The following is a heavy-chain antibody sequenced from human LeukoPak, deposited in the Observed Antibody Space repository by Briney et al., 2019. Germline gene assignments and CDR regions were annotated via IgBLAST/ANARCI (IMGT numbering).Heavy chain of an antibody. J-gene: IGHJ4*02. V-gene: IGHV3-74*01. CDR1: SFTISTYW. CDR2: INSDGSKK. CDR3: ARGYDY. D-gene: IGHD5-18*01. Sequence: LAGGSLRPSCAASSFTISTYWMHWVRQAPGKGLVVVARINSDGSKKDYAGSVKGRFTISRDNGKNTVYLQMNSLRVEDTAVDYCARGYDYWGQGALVSVYS.